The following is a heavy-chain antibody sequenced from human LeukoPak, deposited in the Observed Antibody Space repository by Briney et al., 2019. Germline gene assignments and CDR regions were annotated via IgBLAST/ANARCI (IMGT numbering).Heavy chain of an antibody. CDR3: AREADCGGDCYPDY. CDR1: GYTFTSYD. V-gene: IGHV1-2*02. Sequence: ASVKVSCKASGYTFTSYDINWVRQATGQGLEWMGWINPNSGGTNYAQKFQGRVTMTRDTSISTAYMELSRLRSDDTAVYYCAREADCGGDCYPDYWGQGTLVTVPS. J-gene: IGHJ4*02. CDR2: INPNSGGT. D-gene: IGHD2-21*02.